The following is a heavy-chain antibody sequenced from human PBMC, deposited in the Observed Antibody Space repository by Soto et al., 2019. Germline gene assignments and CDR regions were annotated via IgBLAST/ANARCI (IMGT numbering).Heavy chain of an antibody. J-gene: IGHJ4*02. V-gene: IGHV1-3*01. CDR1: VYTFTSHV. D-gene: IGHD1-26*01. CDR3: ARDSAIVGSSGDIDY. Sequence: ASVKVSCKASVYTFTSHVMHWVRQAPGQRLEWMGWVNGGNGNTKYSQRFQGRVTISRDTSATTAYMELSRLTSEDKAVYYCARDSAIVGSSGDIDYWGQGTLVTVSS. CDR2: VNGGNGNT.